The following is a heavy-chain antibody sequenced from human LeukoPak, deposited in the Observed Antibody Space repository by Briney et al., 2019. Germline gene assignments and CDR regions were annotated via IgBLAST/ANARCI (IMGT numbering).Heavy chain of an antibody. CDR2: MNPNSGNT. D-gene: IGHD2-15*01. J-gene: IGHJ5*02. V-gene: IGHV1-8*01. CDR3: ARGLLSTGAKNP. CDR1: GHTFTSYD. Sequence: ASVKVSCKASGHTFTSYDINWVRQATGQGLEWMGWMNPNSGNTGYAQKFQGRVTMTRNTSISTAYMELSSLRSEDTAVYYCARGLLSTGAKNPWGQGTLVTVSS.